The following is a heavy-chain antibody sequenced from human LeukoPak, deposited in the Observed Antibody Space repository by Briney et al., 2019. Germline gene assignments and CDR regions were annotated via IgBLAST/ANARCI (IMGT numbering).Heavy chain of an antibody. CDR1: GFIFSSYS. Sequence: GGSLRLSCAASGFIFSSYSMNWVRQAPGKGLEWVSYISSSSTTIYYADSVKGRFTISRDNAKNSLYLQMNSLRAEDTAVYYCARSGNTGRNWYFDLWGRGTLVTVSS. J-gene: IGHJ2*01. V-gene: IGHV3-48*01. CDR3: ARSGNTGRNWYFDL. D-gene: IGHD3-10*01. CDR2: ISSSSTTI.